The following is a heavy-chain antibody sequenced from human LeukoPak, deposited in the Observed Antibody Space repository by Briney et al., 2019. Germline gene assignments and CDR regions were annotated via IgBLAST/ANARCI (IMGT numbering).Heavy chain of an antibody. CDR2: CAASGGPT. Sequence: GGSLRLSCAASGFSFSTYAMSWVRQAPGKGLEWVSACAASGGPTHYAGSVKGRFTFSRDNFKKTLYLQMNSLRAEDTAVYYCAKGKINHDGAFDLWGQGTMVIVSS. J-gene: IGHJ3*01. V-gene: IGHV3-23*01. CDR3: AKGKINHDGAFDL. CDR1: GFSFSTYA. D-gene: IGHD3-16*01.